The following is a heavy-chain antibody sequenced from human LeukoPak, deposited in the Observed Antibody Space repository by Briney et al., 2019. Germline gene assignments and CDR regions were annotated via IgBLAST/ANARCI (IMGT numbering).Heavy chain of an antibody. V-gene: IGHV1-2*02. CDR3: AREAGSSWYFWFDP. Sequence: ASVKVSCKASGYTFTVSYMHWVRQAPGQGLEWMGWINPNSGGTNYAQKFQGRVTMTRDTSISTAYMELSRLRSDDTAVYYCAREAGSSWYFWFDPWGQGTLVTVSS. CDR2: INPNSGGT. CDR1: GYTFTVSY. D-gene: IGHD6-13*01. J-gene: IGHJ5*02.